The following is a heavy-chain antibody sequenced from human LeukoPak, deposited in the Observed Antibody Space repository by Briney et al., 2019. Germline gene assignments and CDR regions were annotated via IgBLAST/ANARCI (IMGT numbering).Heavy chain of an antibody. Sequence: PSQTLSLTCTVSGGSISSGGYYWSWIRQHPGKGLEWIGYIYYSGSTYYNPSLKSRVTISVDTSKYQFSLKLSSVTAADTAVYYCARAHRATVDYWGQGTLVTVSS. V-gene: IGHV4-31*03. D-gene: IGHD1-26*01. J-gene: IGHJ4*02. CDR1: GGSISSGGYY. CDR3: ARAHRATVDY. CDR2: IYYSGST.